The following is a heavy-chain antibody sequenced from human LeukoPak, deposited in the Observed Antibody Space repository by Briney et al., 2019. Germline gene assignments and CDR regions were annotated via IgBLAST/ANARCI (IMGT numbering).Heavy chain of an antibody. V-gene: IGHV6-1*01. CDR1: GFSLSTRRVA. CDR2: TYYTSKWNT. Sequence: LRLSCAASGFSLSTRRVAWHWVRQSPSRGLEWLGRTYYTSKWNTDYAVSVKSRIVVNPDTSKNQFSLQLNSVTSEDTAVYYCARGWASGFAVWGQGTMVTVSS. D-gene: IGHD1-26*01. CDR3: ARGWASGFAV. J-gene: IGHJ3*01.